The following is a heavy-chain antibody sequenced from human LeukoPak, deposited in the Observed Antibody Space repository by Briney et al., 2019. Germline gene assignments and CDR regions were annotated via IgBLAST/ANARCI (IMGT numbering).Heavy chain of an antibody. Sequence: GGSLRLSCAASGFTFSSYAMSWVRQAPGKGLEWVSAISGSGGSTYYADSVKGRFTISRDNSKNTLYLQMNSLRAEDTAVYYCAKDPYGDWLWHYFDYWGQGTLVTVSS. D-gene: IGHD4-17*01. CDR1: GFTFSSYA. J-gene: IGHJ4*02. CDR3: AKDPYGDWLWHYFDY. CDR2: ISGSGGST. V-gene: IGHV3-23*01.